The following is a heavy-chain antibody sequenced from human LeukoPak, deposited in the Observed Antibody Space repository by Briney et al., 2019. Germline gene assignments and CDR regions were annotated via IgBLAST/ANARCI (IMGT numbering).Heavy chain of an antibody. Sequence: GGSLRLSCAASGFTFSGYAMAWVRQAPGKGLEWVSTISASIINIYYADSMKGRFTISRDNSKNTLYLQMNSLRAEDTAIYYCAKVVLSSRWYHFDHWGQGTLVTVSS. CDR2: ISASIINI. CDR1: GFTFSGYA. V-gene: IGHV3-23*01. CDR3: AKVVLSSRWYHFDH. J-gene: IGHJ4*02. D-gene: IGHD6-13*01.